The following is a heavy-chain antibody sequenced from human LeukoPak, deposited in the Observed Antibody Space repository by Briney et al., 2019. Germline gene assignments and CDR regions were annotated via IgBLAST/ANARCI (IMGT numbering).Heavy chain of an antibody. D-gene: IGHD3-10*01. V-gene: IGHV3-23*01. Sequence: AGRSPRLSCAASGFTFSSYAMGWVRQAPGKGLEWVSTIGGRGGSTYYADSVKGRFTISRDNSKNTLYLQMNSLRAEHTAVYYCAKESGSYYHHYYFDYWGQGPLVTVSS. CDR1: GFTFSSYA. J-gene: IGHJ4*02. CDR2: IGGRGGST. CDR3: AKESGSYYHHYYFDY.